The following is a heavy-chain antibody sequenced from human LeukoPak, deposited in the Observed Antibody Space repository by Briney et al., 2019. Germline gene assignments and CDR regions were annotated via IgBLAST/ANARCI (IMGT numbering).Heavy chain of an antibody. Sequence: ASVKVSCKASGYTFTSYDIYWVRQATGQGLEWMGWMNPNSGNTVYAQKFQGRVTITRNTSISTAYMELSSLRSEDTAVYYCARGLRRPIAARHGYYYYYMDVWGKGTTVTVSS. CDR3: ARGLRRPIAARHGYYYYYMDV. CDR2: MNPNSGNT. V-gene: IGHV1-8*03. D-gene: IGHD6-6*01. CDR1: GYTFTSYD. J-gene: IGHJ6*03.